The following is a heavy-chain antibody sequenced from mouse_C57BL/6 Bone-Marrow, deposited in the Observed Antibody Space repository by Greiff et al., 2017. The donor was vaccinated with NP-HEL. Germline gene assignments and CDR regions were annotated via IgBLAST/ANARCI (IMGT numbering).Heavy chain of an antibody. D-gene: IGHD2-3*01. CDR3: AREGYDGYYQAWFAY. Sequence: EVQGVESGGGLVKPGGSLKLSCAASGFTFSDYGMHWVRQAPEKGLEWVAYISSGSSTIYYADTVKGRFTISRDNAKNTLFLQMTSLRSEDTAMYYCAREGYDGYYQAWFAYWGQGTLVTVSA. CDR1: GFTFSDYG. V-gene: IGHV5-17*01. CDR2: ISSGSSTI. J-gene: IGHJ3*01.